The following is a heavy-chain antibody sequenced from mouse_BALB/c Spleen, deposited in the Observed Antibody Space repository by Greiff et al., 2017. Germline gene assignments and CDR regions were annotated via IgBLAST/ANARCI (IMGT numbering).Heavy chain of an antibody. D-gene: IGHD4-1*01. J-gene: IGHJ2*01. CDR1: GYTFTSYY. Sequence: QVQLQQSGPELVKPGASVKMSCKASGYTFTSYYIHWVKQRPGQGLEWIGWIYPGDGSTKYNEKFKGKTTLTADKSSSTAYMLLSSLTSEDSAIYFCARGRNDWVDYWGQGTTLTVSS. V-gene: IGHV1S56*01. CDR2: IYPGDGST. CDR3: ARGRNDWVDY.